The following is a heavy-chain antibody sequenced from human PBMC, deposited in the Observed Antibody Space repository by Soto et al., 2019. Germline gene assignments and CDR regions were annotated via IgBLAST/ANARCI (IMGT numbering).Heavy chain of an antibody. CDR1: GFTFSSYG. CDR2: ISYDGSKK. J-gene: IGHJ4*02. V-gene: IGHV3-30*18. Sequence: QVQLVESGGGVVQPGRSLRLSCAASGFTFSSYGMHWVRQAPGKGLEWVAVISYDGSKKNFADSVKGRFTISRDNSKNTLYMQMNSLRPDDTAVYYCAKALDYGGNVPPVDYWGQGPLVTVSS. D-gene: IGHD4-17*01. CDR3: AKALDYGGNVPPVDY.